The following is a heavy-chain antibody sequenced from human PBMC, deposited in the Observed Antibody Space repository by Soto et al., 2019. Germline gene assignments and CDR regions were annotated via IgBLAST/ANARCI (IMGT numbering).Heavy chain of an antibody. Sequence: GGSLRLSCAASGFTFSSYSMNWVRQAPGKGLEWVSSISSSSYIYYADSVKGRFTISRDNAKNSLYLQMNSLRAEDTAVYYCARDSDIAGLEWFRYYYYGMDVWGQGTTVTVSS. CDR3: ARDSDIAGLEWFRYYYYGMDV. V-gene: IGHV3-21*01. J-gene: IGHJ6*02. D-gene: IGHD3-3*01. CDR1: GFTFSSYS. CDR2: ISSSSYI.